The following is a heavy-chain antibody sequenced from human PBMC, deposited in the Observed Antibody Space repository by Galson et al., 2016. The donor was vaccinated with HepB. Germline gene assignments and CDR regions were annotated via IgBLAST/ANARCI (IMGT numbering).Heavy chain of an antibody. J-gene: IGHJ4*02. CDR1: GYTFTTYG. Sequence: SVKVSCKASGYTFTTYGIQWVRQAPGQRLEWIGWYNAGNGDPRYSQYFQGRVTFTRDTSASTAYMELSSLRSEDTAVYSCARSGNEWSVDYWGQGTLVSVSS. CDR2: YNAGNGDP. D-gene: IGHD3-3*01. V-gene: IGHV1-3*01. CDR3: ARSGNEWSVDY.